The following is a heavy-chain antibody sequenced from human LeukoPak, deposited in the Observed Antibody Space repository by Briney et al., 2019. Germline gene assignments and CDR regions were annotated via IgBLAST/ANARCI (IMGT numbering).Heavy chain of an antibody. CDR3: TRDGVAASLYFDY. CDR1: GFTFSDYW. CDR2: INQIGSEK. Sequence: GGSLRLSCAASGFTFSDYWMNWVRQAPGKGLEWVASINQIGSEKYYVDSVRGRFTISRDNAKNSLFLQINSLRAEDTAVYYCTRDGVAASLYFDYWGQGTLVTVSS. J-gene: IGHJ4*02. V-gene: IGHV3-7*03. D-gene: IGHD6-6*01.